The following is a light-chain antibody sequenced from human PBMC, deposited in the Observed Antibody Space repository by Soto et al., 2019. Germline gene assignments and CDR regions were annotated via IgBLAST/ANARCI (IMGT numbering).Light chain of an antibody. V-gene: IGLV2-14*01. CDR2: DVS. J-gene: IGLJ2*01. CDR3: SSYTSSSTLV. CDR1: SSDVGGYNY. Sequence: QSALTQPASVSGSPGQSITISCTGTSSDVGGYNYVSWDQQHPGKAPKLMIYDVSNRPSGGSNRFSGSKSGNTASLTISGRQAEDEDDYYCSSYTSSSTLVFGGGTKLTVL.